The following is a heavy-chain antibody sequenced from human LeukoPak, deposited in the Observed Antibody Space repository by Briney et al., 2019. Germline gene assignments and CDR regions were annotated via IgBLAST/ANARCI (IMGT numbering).Heavy chain of an antibody. CDR1: GYTFTSYY. CDR3: AREWVPYSSSWYLDY. V-gene: IGHV1-46*01. Sequence: ASVKVSCKASGYTFTSYYMHWVRQAPGQGLEWMGIINPSGGSTSYAQKLQGRVTMTRDMSTSTVYMELSSLRSEDTAVYYCAREWVPYSSSWYLDYWGQGTLVTVSS. J-gene: IGHJ4*02. CDR2: INPSGGST. D-gene: IGHD6-13*01.